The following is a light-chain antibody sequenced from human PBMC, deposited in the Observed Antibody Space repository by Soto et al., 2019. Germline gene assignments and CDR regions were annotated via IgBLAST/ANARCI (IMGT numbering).Light chain of an antibody. CDR3: QSYDNSLGGYVL. Sequence: QLVLTQPPSVSGAPGQRVTISCTGGSSNIGAGYDVHWYQQLPGTAPKLLIYGNSNRPSGVPDRFSGSKSGTSASLAITGLQAEDEAGYYCQSYDNSLGGYVLFGGGTKLTVL. V-gene: IGLV1-40*01. CDR2: GNS. J-gene: IGLJ2*01. CDR1: SSNIGAGYD.